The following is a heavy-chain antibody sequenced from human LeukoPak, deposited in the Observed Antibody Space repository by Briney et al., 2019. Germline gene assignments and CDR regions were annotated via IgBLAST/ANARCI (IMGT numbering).Heavy chain of an antibody. J-gene: IGHJ4*02. Sequence: GGSLRLSCAASGFTFNRYWMHWVRQAPGKGLEWVSYISNSGATIYYADSVKGRFTISRDNAKSSLFLQMNSLRAEDTGVYYCARATFSSSGHSYWGQGTLVTVSS. V-gene: IGHV3-48*03. D-gene: IGHD6-13*01. CDR2: ISNSGATI. CDR1: GFTFNRYW. CDR3: ARATFSSSGHSY.